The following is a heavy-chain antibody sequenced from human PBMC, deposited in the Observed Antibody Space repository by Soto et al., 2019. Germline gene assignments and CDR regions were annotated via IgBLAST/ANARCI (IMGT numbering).Heavy chain of an antibody. CDR3: ARGSRSLRDYDFWSGYDY. CDR2: ISAYNGNT. V-gene: IGHV1-18*01. D-gene: IGHD3-3*01. J-gene: IGHJ4*02. CDR1: GYTFTSYG. Sequence: GASVKVSCKASGYTFTSYGISWVRQAPGQGLEWMGWISAYNGNTNYAQKLQGRVTMTTDTSTSTAYMELRSLRSDDTAVYYCARGSRSLRDYDFWSGYDYWGQGNLVTVSS.